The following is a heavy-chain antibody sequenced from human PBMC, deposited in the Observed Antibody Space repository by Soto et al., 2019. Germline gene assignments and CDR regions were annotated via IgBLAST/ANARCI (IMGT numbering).Heavy chain of an antibody. J-gene: IGHJ3*02. V-gene: IGHV1-18*01. D-gene: IGHD4-17*01. CDR3: ARDHGYGDYVSADDAFDI. CDR1: GYTFTSYG. CDR2: ISAYNGNT. Sequence: ASVKVSCKASGYTFTSYGISWVRQAPGQGLEWMGWISAYNGNTNYAQKLQGRVTMTTDTSTSTAYMELRSLRSDDTAVYYCARDHGYGDYVSADDAFDIWGQGTMVTVSS.